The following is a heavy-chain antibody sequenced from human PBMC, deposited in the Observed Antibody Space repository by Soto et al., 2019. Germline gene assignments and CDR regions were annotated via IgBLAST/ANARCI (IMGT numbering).Heavy chain of an antibody. CDR1: GLTFSICA. Sequence: EVQLLESGGGLVQPGGSLRLSCAASGLTFSICAMGWVRQAPGKGLEWVSGISGNGGIIYYADSVKGRFTISRDTYKNTLYLQMDSVGADDTAIYYCAKVVGDGNDYYDFWGQGTLVTVSS. CDR3: AKVVGDGNDYYDF. V-gene: IGHV3-23*01. D-gene: IGHD3-22*01. CDR2: ISGNGGII. J-gene: IGHJ4*02.